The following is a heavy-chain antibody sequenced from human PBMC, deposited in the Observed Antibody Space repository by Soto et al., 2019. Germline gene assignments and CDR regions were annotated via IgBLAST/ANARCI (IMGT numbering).Heavy chain of an antibody. CDR3: ARVVTISMYSSSWYSWFDP. J-gene: IGHJ5*02. V-gene: IGHV3-23*01. CDR1: GFTFTDYA. D-gene: IGHD6-13*01. CDR2: ISGSASST. Sequence: GGSLRLSCAASGFTFTDYAMTWVRQAPGKGLEWVSSISGSASSTFYAGSVKGRFTISRDNSRNTVSLQMNSLRAEDTAVYYCARVVTISMYSSSWYSWFDPWGQGTLVTVS.